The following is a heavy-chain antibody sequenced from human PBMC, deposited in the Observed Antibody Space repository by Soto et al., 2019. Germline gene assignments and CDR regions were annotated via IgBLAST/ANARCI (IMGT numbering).Heavy chain of an antibody. CDR2: IFYTGTT. CDR3: ARRASTPSLYYYYGVDV. V-gene: IGHV4-31*03. CDR1: GVSSSSGSYY. Sequence: SETLSLTCTVSGVSSSSGSYYWSWIRQHPGKGLEWIGSIFYTGTTYYNLSLKSRITISMDTSENQFSLKLSSVTAADTAVYYCARRASTPSLYYYYGVDVWGQGTTVTVSS. D-gene: IGHD2-15*01. J-gene: IGHJ6*02.